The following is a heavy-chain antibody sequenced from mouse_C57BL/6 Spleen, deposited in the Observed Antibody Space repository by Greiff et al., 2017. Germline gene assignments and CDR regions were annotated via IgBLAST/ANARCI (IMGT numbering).Heavy chain of an antibody. J-gene: IGHJ1*03. V-gene: IGHV1-69*01. Sequence: QVQLQQPGAELVMPGASVKLSCKASGYTFTSYWMHWVKQRPGQGLEWIGEIDPSDSYTNYNQKFKGKSTLTVDKSSSTAYMQLSSLTSEDSAVYYCARSGYDYDGYFDVWGTGTTVTVSS. CDR2: IDPSDSYT. CDR1: GYTFTSYW. CDR3: ARSGYDYDGYFDV. D-gene: IGHD2-4*01.